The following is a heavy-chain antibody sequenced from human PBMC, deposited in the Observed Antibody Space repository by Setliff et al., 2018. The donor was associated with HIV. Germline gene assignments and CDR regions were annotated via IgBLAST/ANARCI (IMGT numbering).Heavy chain of an antibody. V-gene: IGHV1-69*02. Sequence: SVKVSCKASGDIFSYQTYSWVRQAPGQGLEWMGSIIPMVGFANYDGKFQGRVTIIADASTNTTYLDLTSLRSEDTALYFCARQAGHVGDHFDYWGQGTLVTVS. CDR3: ARQAGHVGDHFDY. CDR2: IIPMVGFA. J-gene: IGHJ4*02. CDR1: GDIFSYQT. D-gene: IGHD2-21*01.